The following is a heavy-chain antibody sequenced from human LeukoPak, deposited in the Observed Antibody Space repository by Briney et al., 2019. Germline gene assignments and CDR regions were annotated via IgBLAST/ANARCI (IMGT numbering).Heavy chain of an antibody. CDR2: ISGRGDST. J-gene: IGHJ4*02. V-gene: IGHV3-23*01. CDR3: ARDHGVTTVPASLYYFDY. Sequence: GGSLRLSCAASGFTFRTYAMSWVRQAPGKGLEWVSAISGRGDSTYYVESVKGRFTISRDNSKNTLYLQMNSLRAEDAAVYYCARDHGVTTVPASLYYFDYWGQGSLVTVSS. D-gene: IGHD4-17*01. CDR1: GFTFRTYA.